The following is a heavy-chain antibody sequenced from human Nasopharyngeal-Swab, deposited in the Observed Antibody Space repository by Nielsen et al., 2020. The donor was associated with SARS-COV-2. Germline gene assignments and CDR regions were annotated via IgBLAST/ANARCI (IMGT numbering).Heavy chain of an antibody. V-gene: IGHV3-7*01. CDR1: GFSFSSYW. J-gene: IGHJ4*02. CDR2: IKQDGSEK. Sequence: GESLKISCAASGFSFSSYWMNWVRQAPGKGLEWVANIKQDGSEKYYVDSVEGRFTISRDNAKNSLYLQMNSLRAEDTAVYYCARDPGGAYSNPFDYWGQGTLVTVSS. CDR3: ARDPGGAYSNPFDY. D-gene: IGHD2-15*01.